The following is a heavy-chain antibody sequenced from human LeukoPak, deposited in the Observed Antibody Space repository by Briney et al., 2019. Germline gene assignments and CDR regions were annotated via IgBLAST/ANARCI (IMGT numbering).Heavy chain of an antibody. J-gene: IGHJ3*02. D-gene: IGHD5-18*01. CDR2: IDYRGST. V-gene: IGHV4-59*01. Sequence: SETLSLTCTVSGGSISNYYWSWIRQPPGKGLEWIAYIDYRGSTTYNPSLKSRVTISVDTSRNQFSLKLSSVTAADTAVYYCARSRSGYSYDHAAFDIWGQGTMSPSLQ. CDR1: GGSISNYY. CDR3: ARSRSGYSYDHAAFDI.